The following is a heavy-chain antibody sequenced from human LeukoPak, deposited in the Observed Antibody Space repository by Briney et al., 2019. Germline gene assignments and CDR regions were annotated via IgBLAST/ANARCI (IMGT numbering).Heavy chain of an antibody. CDR2: INSDGSST. V-gene: IGHV3-74*01. D-gene: IGHD2-15*01. J-gene: IGHJ4*02. Sequence: GGSLRLSCAASGFSFSIYWMHWVRQAPGKGLVWVSRINSDGSSTNYADSVKGRFTISRDNAKNTLYLQLNSLRAEDTAVCYCARGYCSGGSCYLFEYWGQGTLVTVSS. CDR1: GFSFSIYW. CDR3: ARGYCSGGSCYLFEY.